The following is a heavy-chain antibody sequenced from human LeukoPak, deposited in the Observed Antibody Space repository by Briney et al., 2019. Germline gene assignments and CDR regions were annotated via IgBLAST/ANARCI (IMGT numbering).Heavy chain of an antibody. CDR2: IKQDGREK. CDR1: GFTFSNFW. D-gene: IGHD3-10*01. Sequence: PGGSLRLSCVASGFTFSNFWMSWVRQSPGKGLEWVANIKQDGREKFYVDSVKGRFTISRDNAKDSLYLQMNRLRAEDTAVYCCAILERMVRGGLDYWGQGIQVTVSS. V-gene: IGHV3-7*01. J-gene: IGHJ4*02. CDR3: AILERMVRGGLDY.